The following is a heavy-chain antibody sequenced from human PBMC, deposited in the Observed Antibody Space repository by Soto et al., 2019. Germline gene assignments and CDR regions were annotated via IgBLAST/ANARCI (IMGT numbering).Heavy chain of an antibody. CDR1: GITFSTYS. CDR3: ARDPSDCSSTSCWGYYALDV. D-gene: IGHD2-2*01. J-gene: IGHJ6*02. Sequence: PGGTLRLSCAASGITFSTYSINWVRQAPGKGLEWVSSISSSGTYIHYADSLKGRFTISRDNAKNSLYLQMISLRAEDTAVYYCARDPSDCSSTSCWGYYALDVWGQGTTVTVSS. V-gene: IGHV3-21*01. CDR2: ISSSGTYI.